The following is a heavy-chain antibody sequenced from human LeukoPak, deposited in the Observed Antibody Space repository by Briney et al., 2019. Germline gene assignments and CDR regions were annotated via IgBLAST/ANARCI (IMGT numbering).Heavy chain of an antibody. J-gene: IGHJ4*02. CDR1: KFTLSTYW. V-gene: IGHV3-7*04. CDR3: VRGTYYYEF. Sequence: GGSLRLSCAASKFTLSTYWMSWVRQAPGKGLEWVAYMNQLGNEKNYLDSVKGRFTISRDNAKNSLYLQMTSLRAEDTAVYYCVRGTYYYEFWGQGTLVTVSS. CDR2: MNQLGNEK. D-gene: IGHD3-16*01.